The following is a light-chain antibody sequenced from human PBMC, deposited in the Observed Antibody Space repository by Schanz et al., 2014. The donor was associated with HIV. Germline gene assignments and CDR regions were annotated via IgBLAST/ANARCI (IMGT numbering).Light chain of an antibody. V-gene: IGKV1-8*01. CDR3: QQLNSYPRT. J-gene: IGKJ1*01. CDR1: QGISGY. CDR2: SAS. Sequence: AIRMTQSPSSFSASTGDRVTIACRASQGISGYLAWFQHKPGKAPKLLIYSASTLQSGVPSRFSGSGSETEFTLTVSSLQAEDFATYYCQQLNSYPRTFGQGTKVEIK.